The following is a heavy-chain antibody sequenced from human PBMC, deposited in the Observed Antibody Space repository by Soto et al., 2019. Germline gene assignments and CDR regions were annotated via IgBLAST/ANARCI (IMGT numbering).Heavy chain of an antibody. J-gene: IGHJ5*02. D-gene: IGHD3-3*01. CDR2: IYYSGST. CDR1: GGSISSYY. V-gene: IGHV4-59*01. CDR3: ARDLLGDFWSGYWPQGWFDP. Sequence: SETLSLTCTVSGGSISSYYWSWIRQPPGKGLEWIGYIYYSGSTNYNPSLKSRVTISVDTSKNQFSLKLSSVTAADTAVYYCARDLLGDFWSGYWPQGWFDPWGQGTLVTVSS.